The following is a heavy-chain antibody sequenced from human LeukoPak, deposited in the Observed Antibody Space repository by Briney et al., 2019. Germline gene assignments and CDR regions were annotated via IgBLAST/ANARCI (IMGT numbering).Heavy chain of an antibody. J-gene: IGHJ6*03. CDR3: AREVARGGHFYYYYYYMDV. D-gene: IGHD2-15*01. CDR2: ISSSSSYI. CDR1: GFTFSSYS. Sequence: PGGSLRLSCAASGFTFSSYSMNWVRQAPGKGLEWVSSISSSSSYIYYADSVKGRFTISRDNAKNSLYLQMNSLRTEDMALYYCAREVARGGHFYYYYYYMDVWGKGTTVTVSS. V-gene: IGHV3-21*04.